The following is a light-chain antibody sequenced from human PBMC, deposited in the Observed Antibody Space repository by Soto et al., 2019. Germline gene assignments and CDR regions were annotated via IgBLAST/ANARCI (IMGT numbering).Light chain of an antibody. J-gene: IGKJ5*01. CDR2: GAS. CDR1: QRVDDSH. CDR3: QQYRMSPNT. Sequence: EIVMTQSPATLSVSPGERVTLSFSASQRVDDSHLAWYQLRPGQAPRLLIYGASTRATGIPDRFSGSGSGTDFSLTIRGLKPEDFAVYYCQQYRMSPNTFGQGTRLEIK. V-gene: IGKV3-20*01.